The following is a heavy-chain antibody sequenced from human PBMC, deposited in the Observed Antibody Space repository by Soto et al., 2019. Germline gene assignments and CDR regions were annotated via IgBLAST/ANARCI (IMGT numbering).Heavy chain of an antibody. V-gene: IGHV3-23*01. CDR1: GFTFSSYA. D-gene: IGHD6-19*01. CDR2: YSGSGGST. Sequence: EVQLLESGGGLVQPGGSLRLSCAASGFTFSSYAMSWVRQAPGKGLEWVSAYSGSGGSTYYADSVKGRFTISRDNSKNTLYLQMNSLRAEDTAVYYCAKGLWSSGWYGGGVYYYGMDVWGQGTTVTVSS. CDR3: AKGLWSSGWYGGGVYYYGMDV. J-gene: IGHJ6*02.